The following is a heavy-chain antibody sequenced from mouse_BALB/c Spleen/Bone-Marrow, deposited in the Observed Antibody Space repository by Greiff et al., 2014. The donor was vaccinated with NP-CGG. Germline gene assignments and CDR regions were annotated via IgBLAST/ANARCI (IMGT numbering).Heavy chain of an antibody. Sequence: EVQLQQSGPGLVKPSQSLSLTCIVTGYSITRDYAWNWIRQFPGNKLEWIGYISYSGSTTCNPSLESRISITRDTSKNQFFLQLNSVTTEDTATYYCARSSSYDYDVGFAYWGQGTLVTVSA. CDR1: GYSITRDYA. CDR3: ARSSSYDYDVGFAY. D-gene: IGHD2-4*01. V-gene: IGHV3-2*02. CDR2: ISYSGST. J-gene: IGHJ3*01.